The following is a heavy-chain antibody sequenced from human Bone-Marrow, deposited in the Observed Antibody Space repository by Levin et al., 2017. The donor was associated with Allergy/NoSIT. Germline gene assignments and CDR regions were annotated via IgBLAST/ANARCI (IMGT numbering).Heavy chain of an antibody. CDR2: INSDGSST. D-gene: IGHD2-15*01. J-gene: IGHJ4*02. CDR1: GFTFSSYW. CDR3: ASLLIEKG. V-gene: IGHV3-74*01. Sequence: QSGESLKISCAASGFTFSSYWMHWVRQGPGEGLMWVSHINSDGSSTSYADSVKGRFTISRDNAKNTLYLQMNSLRAEDTAVYFCASLLIEKGWGQGTLVTVSS.